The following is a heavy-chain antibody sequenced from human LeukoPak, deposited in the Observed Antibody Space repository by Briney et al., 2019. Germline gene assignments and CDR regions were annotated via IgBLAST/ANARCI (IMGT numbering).Heavy chain of an antibody. D-gene: IGHD3-16*01. J-gene: IGHJ5*02. CDR1: GFSFSTYS. Sequence: PGGSLRLSCAASGFSFSTYSMNWVRQAPGKGLEWVSSISSRSDYIYYADSVKGRFTISRDNAKNSLYLQMNSLRAEDTAVYYCARGPAITSHNWFDPWGQGTLVTVSS. CDR2: ISSRSDYI. CDR3: ARGPAITSHNWFDP. V-gene: IGHV3-21*01.